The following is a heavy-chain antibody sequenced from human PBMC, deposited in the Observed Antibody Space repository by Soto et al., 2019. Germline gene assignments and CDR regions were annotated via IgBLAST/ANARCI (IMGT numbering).Heavy chain of an antibody. Sequence: EALRSSFEGCGHTFSNYWMWSVREMPGKGLEWMVIIYPGDSDTRYSPSFQGQVTITVDKSINTADLHWSRLKASDTAIYYCARQRLWGTSGYYYFENWGQGTLVTVSS. J-gene: IGHJ4*02. CDR1: GHTFSNYW. V-gene: IGHV5-51*01. CDR2: IYPGDSDT. D-gene: IGHD5-12*01. CDR3: ARQRLWGTSGYYYFEN.